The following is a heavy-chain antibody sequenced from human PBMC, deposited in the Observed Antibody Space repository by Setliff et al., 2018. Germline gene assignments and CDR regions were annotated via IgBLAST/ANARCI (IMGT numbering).Heavy chain of an antibody. D-gene: IGHD3-22*01. V-gene: IGHV4-34*01. CDR2: INHRGSA. Sequence: PSETLSLTCAAYGGTFSDYHWTWIRQSPEKGLEWIGEINHRGSADYNPSLKSRVSVSIDTSKSQLSLKLSSVTAADTAVYYCAREQGRSYYDSSGFDSWGQGTPVTVSS. CDR1: GGTFSDYH. CDR3: AREQGRSYYDSSGFDS. J-gene: IGHJ4*02.